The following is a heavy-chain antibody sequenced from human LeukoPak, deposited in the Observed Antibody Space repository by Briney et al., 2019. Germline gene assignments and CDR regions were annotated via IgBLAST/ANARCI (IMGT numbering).Heavy chain of an antibody. V-gene: IGHV1-2*02. Sequence: ASVKVSCKASGYTFTGYYMHWVRQAPGQGLEWMGWINPNSGGTNYAQKFQGRVTMTRDTSISTAYMELSRLRSDDTAVYYCVRDGKNVERKFDYWGQGTLVTVSS. CDR3: VRDGKNVERKFDY. CDR1: GYTFTGYY. D-gene: IGHD5-24*01. CDR2: INPNSGGT. J-gene: IGHJ4*02.